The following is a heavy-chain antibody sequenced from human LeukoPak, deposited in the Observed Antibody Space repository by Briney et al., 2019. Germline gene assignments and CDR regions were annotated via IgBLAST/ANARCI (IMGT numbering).Heavy chain of an antibody. Sequence: PGGSLRLSCAASGFTFSSYSMNWVRQAPGKGLEWVSSISSSRIYIYYADSVKGRFTISRDNAKNSLYLQMNSLRAEDTAVYYCARGRTYYDILTGYYKLGDFDYWGQGTLVTVSS. D-gene: IGHD3-9*01. J-gene: IGHJ4*02. CDR1: GFTFSSYS. V-gene: IGHV3-21*01. CDR2: ISSSRIYI. CDR3: ARGRTYYDILTGYYKLGDFDY.